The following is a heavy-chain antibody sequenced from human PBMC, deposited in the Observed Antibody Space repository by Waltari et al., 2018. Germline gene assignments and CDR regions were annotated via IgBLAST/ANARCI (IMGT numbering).Heavy chain of an antibody. D-gene: IGHD2-2*01. J-gene: IGHJ6*02. CDR3: ARDLVPAAFSMNYYYGMDV. Sequence: EVQLVESGGGLIQPGGSLRLSCAASGFTVSSNYMSWVRQAPGKGLEWVSVIYSGGSTYYADSVKGRFTISRDNSKNTLYLQMNSLRAEDTAVYYCARDLVPAAFSMNYYYGMDVWGQGTTVTVSS. CDR2: IYSGGST. V-gene: IGHV3-53*01. CDR1: GFTVSSNY.